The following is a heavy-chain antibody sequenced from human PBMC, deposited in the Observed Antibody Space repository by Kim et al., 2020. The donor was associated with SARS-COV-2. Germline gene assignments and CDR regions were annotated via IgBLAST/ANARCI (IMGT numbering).Heavy chain of an antibody. CDR3: AIQPSDYYDSSATNSAWFDP. Sequence: ASVKVSCKASGFTFTIYGITWVRQAPGQGLEWMGWISAYNGNTHYAQKLQGRVTMTTDTSTSTAYMELRSLRSDDTAVYYCAIQPSDYYDSSATNSAWFDPWGQGTLVTVSS. D-gene: IGHD3-22*01. CDR2: ISAYNGNT. J-gene: IGHJ5*02. CDR1: GFTFTIYG. V-gene: IGHV1-18*01.